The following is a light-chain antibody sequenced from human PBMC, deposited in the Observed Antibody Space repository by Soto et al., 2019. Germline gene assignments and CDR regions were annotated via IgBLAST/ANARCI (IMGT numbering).Light chain of an antibody. CDR1: ESISRH. Sequence: DIQMSQSPSSLSASVGDRVTLPCRAAESISRHLNWYQQKPGRAPDLLIYAASTLQNGVPSRFTGSGSGTEFTLTITGLQLEDFAVYYCQQYGSSPSTFGQGTRLEIK. CDR3: QQYGSSPST. J-gene: IGKJ5*01. CDR2: AAS. V-gene: IGKV1-39*01.